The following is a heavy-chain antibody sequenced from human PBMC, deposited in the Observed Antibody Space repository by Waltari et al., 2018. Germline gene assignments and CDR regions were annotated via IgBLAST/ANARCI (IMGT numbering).Heavy chain of an antibody. Sequence: QVQLQESGPGLVEPSQTLSLTCIVTGDPISSASYYWTWVRQPAGRGLEWIGHIYPSGQTNYSPSLRSRVTISADRSKNQFSLRLISVTAADTAVYYCAGGGGWLTDFWGQGIPVTVSS. CDR3: AGGGGWLTDF. CDR2: IYPSGQT. J-gene: IGHJ4*02. D-gene: IGHD5-12*01. CDR1: GDPISSASYY. V-gene: IGHV4-61*09.